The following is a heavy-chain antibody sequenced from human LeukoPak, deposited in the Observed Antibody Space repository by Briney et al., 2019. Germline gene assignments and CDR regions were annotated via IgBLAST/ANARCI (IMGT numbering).Heavy chain of an antibody. CDR2: INWNGGST. J-gene: IGHJ1*01. Sequence: GGSLRLSCAASGFTFDDYGMSLVRQAPGKGLEWVSGINWNGGSTGYADSVKGRFTISRDNAKNSLYLQMNSLRAEDTALYYCASGGSGYYEYFQHWGQGTLVTVSS. V-gene: IGHV3-20*04. D-gene: IGHD5-12*01. CDR3: ASGGSGYYEYFQH. CDR1: GFTFDDYG.